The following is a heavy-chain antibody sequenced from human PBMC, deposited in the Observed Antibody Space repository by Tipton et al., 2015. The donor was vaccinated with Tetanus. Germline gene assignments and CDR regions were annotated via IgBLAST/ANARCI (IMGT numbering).Heavy chain of an antibody. Sequence: GSLRLSCAASGFRFSDYYMSWVRQAPGKGLEWLAYISSSGSTMSYSDSMKGRVTISRDNSKNSLYLEMNSLRVDDTAMYYCARLLGYSNSWYFDFWGQGALVTVSS. V-gene: IGHV3-11*01. J-gene: IGHJ4*02. D-gene: IGHD6-13*01. CDR2: ISSSGSTM. CDR3: ARLLGYSNSWYFDF. CDR1: GFRFSDYY.